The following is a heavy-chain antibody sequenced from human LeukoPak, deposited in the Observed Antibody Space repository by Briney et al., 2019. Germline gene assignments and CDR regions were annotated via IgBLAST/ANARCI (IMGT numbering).Heavy chain of an antibody. J-gene: IGHJ4*02. CDR3: ASARGSNYGSLGD. CDR2: INPSGGST. V-gene: IGHV1-46*01. D-gene: IGHD5-18*01. CDR1: AYTFTNYY. Sequence: GASVKVSCKASAYTFTNYYLHWVRQAPGQGLEWMGIINPSGGSTSYAQKFQGRVTMTRDTSTSTVYMELSSLRSEDTAVYYCASARGSNYGSLGDWGQGTLVTVSS.